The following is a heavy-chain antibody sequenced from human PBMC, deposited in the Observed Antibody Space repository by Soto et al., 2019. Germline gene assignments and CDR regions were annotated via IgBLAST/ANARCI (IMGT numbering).Heavy chain of an antibody. CDR2: IYHSGST. CDR3: ARVDYDSSGYWGDFDY. D-gene: IGHD3-22*01. CDR1: GGSISSSNW. Sequence: QVQLQESGPGLVKPSGTLSLTCAVSGGSISSSNWWSWVRQPPGKGLEWIGEIYHSGSTNYNPSPKSRVTISVDKSKNQCSLKLSSVTAADTAVYYCARVDYDSSGYWGDFDYWGQGTLVTVSS. V-gene: IGHV4-4*02. J-gene: IGHJ4*02.